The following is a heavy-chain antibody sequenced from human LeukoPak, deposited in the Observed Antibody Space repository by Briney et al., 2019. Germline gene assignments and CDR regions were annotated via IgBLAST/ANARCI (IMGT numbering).Heavy chain of an antibody. CDR3: ARRLWAYCGGDCYAQFFDP. V-gene: IGHV1-46*01. CDR1: GYTFTSYY. Sequence: ASVKVSCKASGYTFTSYYMHWVRQAPGQGLKWMGIMNPSGGSTSYAQKFQGRVTMTRDTSTSTVYMELSSLRSEDTAVYYCARRLWAYCGGDCYAQFFDPWGQGTLVTVSS. J-gene: IGHJ5*02. D-gene: IGHD2-21*02. CDR2: MNPSGGST.